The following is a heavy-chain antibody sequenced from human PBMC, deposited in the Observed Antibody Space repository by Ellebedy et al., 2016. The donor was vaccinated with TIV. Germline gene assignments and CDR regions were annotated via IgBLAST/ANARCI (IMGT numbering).Heavy chain of an antibody. CDR1: GFTFSDYY. Sequence: GESLKISCAASGFTFSDYYMSWIRQAPGKGLEWVSYISSSGSTIYYADSVKGRFTISRDNAKNSLYLQMNSLRDEDTAVYYCARAPTTGGGGSIDYWGQGTLVTVSS. J-gene: IGHJ4*02. V-gene: IGHV3-11*04. D-gene: IGHD1-26*01. CDR3: ARAPTTGGGGSIDY. CDR2: ISSSGSTI.